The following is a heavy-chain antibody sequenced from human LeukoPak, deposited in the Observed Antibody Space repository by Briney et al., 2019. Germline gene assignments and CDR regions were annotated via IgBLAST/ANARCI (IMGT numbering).Heavy chain of an antibody. Sequence: GASVKVSCKASGYTFTGYYMHWVRQAPGQGLERMGWINPNSGGTNYAQKFQGRVTMTRDTSISTAYMELSRLRSDDTAVYYCARGSESNFWSGYSPWGQGTLVTVSS. J-gene: IGHJ4*02. CDR1: GYTFTGYY. CDR2: INPNSGGT. D-gene: IGHD3-3*01. CDR3: ARGSESNFWSGYSP. V-gene: IGHV1-2*02.